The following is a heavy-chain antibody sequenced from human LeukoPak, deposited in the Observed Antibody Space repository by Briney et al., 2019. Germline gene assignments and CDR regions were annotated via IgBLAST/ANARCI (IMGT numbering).Heavy chain of an antibody. V-gene: IGHV3-48*03. Sequence: GGSLRLSCAASGSTFSSYEMNWVRQAPGKGLEWVSYISSSGSTIYYADSVKGRFTISRDNAKNSLYLQMNSLRAEDTAVYYCVKQQLVLHYMDVWGKGTTVTVSS. CDR3: VKQQLVLHYMDV. J-gene: IGHJ6*03. D-gene: IGHD6-13*01. CDR2: ISSSGSTI. CDR1: GSTFSSYE.